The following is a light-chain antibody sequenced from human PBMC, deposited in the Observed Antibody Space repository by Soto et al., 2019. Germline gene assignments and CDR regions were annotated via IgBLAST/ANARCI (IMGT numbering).Light chain of an antibody. Sequence: DIPMTQSPSSLSASEGDRVIITCRASHSVSTSLSWYQQKLGKAPKLLIYAASTLQSGVPSRFTGSGSGTEFTLTITNLQPEDFATYYCQQSYGSPWTFGQGTRV. V-gene: IGKV1-39*01. CDR2: AAS. CDR1: HSVSTS. CDR3: QQSYGSPWT. J-gene: IGKJ1*01.